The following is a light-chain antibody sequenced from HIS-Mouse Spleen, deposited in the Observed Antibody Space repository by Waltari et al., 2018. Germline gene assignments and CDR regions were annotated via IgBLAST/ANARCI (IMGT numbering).Light chain of an antibody. CDR3: YSTDSSGNHRV. CDR2: EDS. Sequence: SYELTQPPSVSVSPAQTARITCPGAPLPTKNASWYQQKSGQAPVLVIYEDSKRPSGIPERFSGSSSGTMATLTISGAQVEDEADYYCYSTDSSGNHRVFGGGTKLTVL. CDR1: PLPTKN. V-gene: IGLV3-10*01. J-gene: IGLJ2*01.